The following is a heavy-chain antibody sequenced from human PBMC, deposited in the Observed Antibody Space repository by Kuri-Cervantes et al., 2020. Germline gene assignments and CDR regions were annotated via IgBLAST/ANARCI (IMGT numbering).Heavy chain of an antibody. J-gene: IGHJ4*02. V-gene: IGHV4-34*01. CDR3: ARADGGRGGYYFDY. Sequence: SETLSLTCAVYGGSFSGYYWSWIRQPPGKGLEWIGEINHSGSTNYNPSLKSRVTISVDTSKNQFSLKLSSVTAADTAVYYCARADGGRGGYYFDYWGQGTLVTVSS. CDR1: GGSFSGYY. D-gene: IGHD3-10*01. CDR2: INHSGST.